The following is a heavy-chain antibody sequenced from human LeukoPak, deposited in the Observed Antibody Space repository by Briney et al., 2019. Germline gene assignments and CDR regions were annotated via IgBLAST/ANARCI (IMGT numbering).Heavy chain of an antibody. CDR3: ARDFGDYSYYYYYYMDV. D-gene: IGHD4-17*01. CDR2: ISSSSSYI. Sequence: PGGSLRLSCAASGFTFSSHSMNWVRQAPGKGLEWVSSISSSSSYIYYADSVKGRFTISRDNAKNSLYLQMNSLRAEDTAVYYCARDFGDYSYYYYYYMDVWGKGTTVTVSS. V-gene: IGHV3-21*01. CDR1: GFTFSSHS. J-gene: IGHJ6*03.